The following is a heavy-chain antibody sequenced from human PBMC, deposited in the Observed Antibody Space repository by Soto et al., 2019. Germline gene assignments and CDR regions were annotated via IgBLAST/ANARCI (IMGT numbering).Heavy chain of an antibody. CDR3: STRLNYYESSGFPEAFDS. CDR1: GYTFTSYG. CDR2: ISAYNGNT. J-gene: IGHJ3*02. D-gene: IGHD3-22*01. Sequence: ASVKVSCKASGYTFTSYGISWVRQAPGQGLEWMGWISAYNGNTNYAQKLQGRVTMTTDTSTSTAYMELRSLRSDDTAVYYCSTRLNYYESSGFPEAFDSWGQGTMVTVS. V-gene: IGHV1-18*01.